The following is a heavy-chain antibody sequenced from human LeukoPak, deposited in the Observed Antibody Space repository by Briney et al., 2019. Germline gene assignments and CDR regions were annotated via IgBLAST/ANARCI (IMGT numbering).Heavy chain of an antibody. Sequence: PSETLSLTCTVSGGSITGSTYYWAWFRQPPGRGLEWIGSLYHTGSTYYSPSLKSRVSLFLDTSKSQFSLKVTSVTAADTAVYYCARRSGDWAVNWFDPWGQGNLVSVSS. V-gene: IGHV4-39*01. D-gene: IGHD2-21*02. J-gene: IGHJ5*02. CDR3: ARRSGDWAVNWFDP. CDR1: GGSITGSTYY. CDR2: LYHTGST.